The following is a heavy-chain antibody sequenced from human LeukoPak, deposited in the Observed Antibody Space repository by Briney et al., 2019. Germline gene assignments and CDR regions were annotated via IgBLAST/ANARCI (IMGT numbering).Heavy chain of an antibody. CDR2: INHSGST. V-gene: IGHV4-34*01. J-gene: IGHJ4*02. CDR1: GGSINSYY. CDR3: ARQGLVGATTVDY. Sequence: PSETLSLTCTVSGGSINSYYWSWIRQPPGNGLEWIGEINHSGSTNYNPSLKSRVTISVDTSKNQFSLKLSSVTAADTAVYYCARQGLVGATTVDYWGQGTLVTVSS. D-gene: IGHD1-26*01.